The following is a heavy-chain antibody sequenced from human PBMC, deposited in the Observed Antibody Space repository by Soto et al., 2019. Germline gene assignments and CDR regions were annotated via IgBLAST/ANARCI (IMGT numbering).Heavy chain of an antibody. CDR2: ISSGSSYI. J-gene: IGHJ4*02. CDR1: GFTFSTYT. V-gene: IGHV3-21*01. D-gene: IGHD3-10*01. Sequence: XGSLRLSCAASGFTFSTYTMNWVRQAPGKGLEWISSISSGSSYIYYAGSVKGRFTISRDNAKNSLFLQMNSLRADDTAVYYCARDLLSGGAYPDYWGQGTKVTV. CDR3: ARDLLSGGAYPDY.